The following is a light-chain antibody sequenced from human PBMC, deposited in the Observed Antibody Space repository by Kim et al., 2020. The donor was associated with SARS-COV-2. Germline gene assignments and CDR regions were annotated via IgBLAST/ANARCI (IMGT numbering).Light chain of an antibody. Sequence: VALGKTARITCGGNNIGSKNEHRNQQKPGQAPVLVIYRDSNRPSGIPERFSGSNAGNTSTLTISRAQAGDEADYYCQVWDSSTVVFGGGTQLTVL. CDR1: NIGSKN. J-gene: IGLJ2*01. V-gene: IGLV3-9*01. CDR2: RDS. CDR3: QVWDSSTVV.